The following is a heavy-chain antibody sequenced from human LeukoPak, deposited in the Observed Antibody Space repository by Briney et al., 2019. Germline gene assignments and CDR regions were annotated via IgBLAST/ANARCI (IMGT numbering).Heavy chain of an antibody. CDR3: AREYYYDSSGYPTYYFDY. D-gene: IGHD3-22*01. CDR1: GYTFTSYA. CDR2: INAGNGNT. J-gene: IGHJ4*02. Sequence: ASVKVSCKASGYTFTSYAMHWVRQAPGQRLEWMGWINAGNGNTKYSQEFQGRVTITRDTSASTAYMELSSLRSEDMAVYYCAREYYYDSSGYPTYYFDYWGQGTLVTVSS. V-gene: IGHV1-3*03.